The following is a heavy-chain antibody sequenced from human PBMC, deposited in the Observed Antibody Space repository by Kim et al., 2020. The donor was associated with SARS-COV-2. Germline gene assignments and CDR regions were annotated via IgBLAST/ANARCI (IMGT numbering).Heavy chain of an antibody. D-gene: IGHD3-22*01. V-gene: IGHV4-30-2*04. CDR3: ARGYYYDSGGYNFDY. Sequence: PSLKGRVTISVDTPKNQFSLKLSSGTAADTAVYYCARGYYYDSGGYNFDYWGQGTLVTVSS. J-gene: IGHJ4*02.